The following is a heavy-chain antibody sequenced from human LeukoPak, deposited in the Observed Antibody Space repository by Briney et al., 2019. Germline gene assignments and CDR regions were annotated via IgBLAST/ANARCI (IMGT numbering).Heavy chain of an antibody. J-gene: IGHJ4*02. Sequence: GGSLRLSCAASAFTFKNYAMSWVRQAPGKGLEWVSSISSSSSYIYYADSVKGRFTISRDNAKNSLYLQMNSLRAEDTAVYYCARDESLGYWGQGTLVTVFS. CDR3: ARDESLGY. CDR2: ISSSSSYI. V-gene: IGHV3-21*01. CDR1: AFTFKNYA.